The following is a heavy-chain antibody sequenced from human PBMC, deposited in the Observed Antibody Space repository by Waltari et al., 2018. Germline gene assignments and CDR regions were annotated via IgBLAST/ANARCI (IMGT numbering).Heavy chain of an antibody. CDR1: GFTFGSYW. Sequence: EVQLVESGGGLVQPGGSLRLSCAASGFTFGSYWLSWLRQAPGKGLDWVDNIKQEGSEKYYVDAVKGRFTISRDNAKHSLYLQMNSLRAEDTAVYYCARGISSSWDKGLFDYLGQGTLVTVSS. CDR3: ARGISSSWDKGLFDY. D-gene: IGHD6-13*01. CDR2: IKQEGSEK. J-gene: IGHJ4*02. V-gene: IGHV3-7*01.